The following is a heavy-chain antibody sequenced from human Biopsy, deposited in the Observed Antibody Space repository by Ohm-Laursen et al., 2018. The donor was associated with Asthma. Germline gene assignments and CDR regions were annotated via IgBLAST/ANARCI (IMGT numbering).Heavy chain of an antibody. Sequence: SLRLSCAATGFTFSDYYMSWIRQAPGKGLEWVSGVSWNSGSIDYADSVKGRFTISRDNAKNSLYLQMNSLRGADTALYYCVKDIRLQLWGFDSWGQGTLVTVSS. D-gene: IGHD6-13*01. V-gene: IGHV3-9*01. J-gene: IGHJ4*02. CDR2: VSWNSGSI. CDR3: VKDIRLQLWGFDS. CDR1: GFTFSDYY.